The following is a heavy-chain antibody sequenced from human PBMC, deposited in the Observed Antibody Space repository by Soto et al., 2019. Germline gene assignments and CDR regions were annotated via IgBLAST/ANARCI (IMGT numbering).Heavy chain of an antibody. D-gene: IGHD4-17*01. CDR1: GFTFSSYS. V-gene: IGHV3-48*02. Sequence: EVQLVESGGGLVQPGGSLRLSCAASGFTFSSYSMNWVRQAPGKGMEWVSYISSGSSTIYYADSVKGRFTISRDHAKNSLYLQMNSLRDEDTAVYYCARYRYGDYEIDYWCQGTLVTVSS. CDR3: ARYRYGDYEIDY. CDR2: ISSGSSTI. J-gene: IGHJ4*02.